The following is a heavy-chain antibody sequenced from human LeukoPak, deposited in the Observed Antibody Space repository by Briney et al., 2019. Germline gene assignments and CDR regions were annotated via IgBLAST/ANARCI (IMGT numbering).Heavy chain of an antibody. V-gene: IGHV4-59*01. CDR3: ARVDISMIVGSDI. J-gene: IGHJ3*02. D-gene: IGHD3-22*01. Sequence: SETLSLTCTVSGGSISSYYWSWIRQPPGKGLEWIGYIYYSGSTNYNPSLKSRVTISVDTSKNQFSLKLSSVTAADTAVYYCARVDISMIVGSDIWGQGTMVTVSS. CDR1: GGSISSYY. CDR2: IYYSGST.